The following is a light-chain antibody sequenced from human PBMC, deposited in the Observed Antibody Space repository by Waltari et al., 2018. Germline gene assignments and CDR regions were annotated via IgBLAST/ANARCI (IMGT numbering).Light chain of an antibody. V-gene: IGKV1-16*01. CDR2: SAS. CDR1: QDISSF. J-gene: IGKJ3*01. Sequence: VTISCRASQDISSFLAWYQQKPGKAPKPLIYSASNLESGVPSRFSGSGSGTEFTLTITSLQPDDFATYYCQHYNSAPFTFGPGTKLDI. CDR3: QHYNSAPFT.